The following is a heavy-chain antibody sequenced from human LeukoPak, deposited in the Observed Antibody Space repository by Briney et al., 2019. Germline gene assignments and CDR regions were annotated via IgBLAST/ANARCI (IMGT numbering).Heavy chain of an antibody. V-gene: IGHV4-31*03. CDR2: IYYSGST. J-gene: IGHJ4*02. D-gene: IGHD3-10*01. Sequence: SQTLSLTCTVSGGSISSGGYYWSWIRQHPGKGLEWIGYIYYSGSTYYNPSLRSRVTISVDTSKNQSSLKLSSVTAADTAVYYCAREGTTYYYGSGTPGFDYWGQGTLVTVSS. CDR3: AREGTTYYYGSGTPGFDY. CDR1: GGSISSGGYY.